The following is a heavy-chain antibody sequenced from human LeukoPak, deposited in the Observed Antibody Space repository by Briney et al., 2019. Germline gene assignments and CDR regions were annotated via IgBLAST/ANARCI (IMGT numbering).Heavy chain of an antibody. CDR2: IYTSGST. CDR3: ARRYYDYVWGSYRPDAFDI. CDR1: GGSISSGSYY. J-gene: IGHJ3*02. Sequence: SETLSLTCTVSGGSISSGSYYWSWIRQPAGKRLEWIGRIYTSGSTNYNPSLKSRVTISVDTSKNQFSLKLSSVTAADTAVYYCARRYYDYVWGSYRPDAFDIRGQGTMVTVSS. V-gene: IGHV4-61*02. D-gene: IGHD3-16*02.